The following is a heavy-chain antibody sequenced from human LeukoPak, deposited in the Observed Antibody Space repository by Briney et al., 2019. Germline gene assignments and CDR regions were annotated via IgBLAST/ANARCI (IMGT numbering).Heavy chain of an antibody. CDR3: ARRSSTASRYFDF. CDR1: GYNFTSYW. Sequence: GESLKISCKGSGYNFTSYWIVWVRQMPGKGLAWMVIIYPGESDTIYSPSFQGQVTISADKSISTAYLQWSSLKASDTAMYYCARRSSTASRYFDFWGQGALVTVS. CDR2: IYPGESDT. D-gene: IGHD2/OR15-2a*01. J-gene: IGHJ4*02. V-gene: IGHV5-51*01.